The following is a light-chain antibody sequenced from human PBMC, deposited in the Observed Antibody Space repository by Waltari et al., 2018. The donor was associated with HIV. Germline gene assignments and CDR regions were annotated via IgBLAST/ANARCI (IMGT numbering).Light chain of an antibody. CDR1: SSNIGRNS. Sequence: QSVLTQPPSASGTPGQRVTISCSGSSSNIGRNSVTWYQHLPGPAPKVLMYSNNHRPPGVAERFFGSKSGTSASLAISGLQSEDEADYYWAAWDDSLNGPLFGGGTKLTVL. V-gene: IGLV1-44*01. CDR2: SNN. J-gene: IGLJ2*01. CDR3: AAWDDSLNGPL.